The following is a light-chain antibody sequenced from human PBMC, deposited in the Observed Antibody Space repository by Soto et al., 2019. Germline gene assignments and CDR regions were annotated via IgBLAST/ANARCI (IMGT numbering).Light chain of an antibody. V-gene: IGKV1-5*01. Sequence: DIQMTQSPSTLSASVGDRVTITCRASQSIIGWLAWYQQKPGKAPSLLIYDVSRLQSGVPSRFSGSGSGTDFNLTISSLQPDDFATYYCQQYKDFWTFGQGTKVEIK. CDR2: DVS. CDR3: QQYKDFWT. CDR1: QSIIGW. J-gene: IGKJ1*01.